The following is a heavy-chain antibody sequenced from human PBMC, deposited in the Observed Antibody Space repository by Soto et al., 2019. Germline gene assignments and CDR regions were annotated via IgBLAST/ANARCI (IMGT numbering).Heavy chain of an antibody. V-gene: IGHV1-18*04. CDR1: VFTSSG. CDR2: ISTHNGNT. CDR3: AREGVLGLFDAYDL. Sequence: VKVSCKASVFTSSGISWVRQAPGQRLEWMGWISTHNGNTIYAQKFQGRVIMTMDTSTTTVYMELRSLRPDDTAVYLCAREGVLGLFDAYDLWGQGTMVTVSS. D-gene: IGHD3-10*01. J-gene: IGHJ3*01.